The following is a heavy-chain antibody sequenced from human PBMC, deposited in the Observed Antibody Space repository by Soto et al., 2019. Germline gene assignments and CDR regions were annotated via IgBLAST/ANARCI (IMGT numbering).Heavy chain of an antibody. CDR1: GFTFSSYG. CDR2: ISYDGSNK. V-gene: IGHV3-30*18. CDR3: AKNRGRSGWSYFDY. D-gene: IGHD6-19*01. J-gene: IGHJ4*02. Sequence: QVPLVESGGGVVQPGRSLRLSCAASGFTFSSYGMHWVRQAPGKGLEWVAVISYDGSNKYYADSVKGRFTISRDNSKNTLYLQMNSLRAEDTAVYYCAKNRGRSGWSYFDYWGQGTLVTVSS.